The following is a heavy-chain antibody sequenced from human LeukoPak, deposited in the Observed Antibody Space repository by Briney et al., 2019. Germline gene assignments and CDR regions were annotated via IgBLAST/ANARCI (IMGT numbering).Heavy chain of an antibody. CDR1: GFTFSSYV. Sequence: GGSLRLSCAASGFTFSSYVMHWVRQAPGKGLEWVAFIRYDGSYKYYADSVKGRFTISRDNSKNTLYLQMNSLRAEDTAVYYCARGEWSSSPFDYWGQGTLVTVSS. J-gene: IGHJ4*02. D-gene: IGHD6-6*01. CDR3: ARGEWSSSPFDY. V-gene: IGHV3-30*02. CDR2: IRYDGSYK.